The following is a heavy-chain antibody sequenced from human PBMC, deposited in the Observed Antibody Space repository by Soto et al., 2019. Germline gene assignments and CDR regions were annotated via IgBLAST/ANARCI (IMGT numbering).Heavy chain of an antibody. V-gene: IGHV4-39*01. CDR3: ARYCSSTTCYLKAFDI. D-gene: IGHD2-2*01. J-gene: IGHJ3*02. CDR2: IFYSGTT. Sequence: SETLSLTCTVSSGSISSSNYYWGRIRQPPGKGLEWIGNIFYSGTTHYNPSLKSRVTISVDTPKNQFSLKLSSVTAADTAVYYCARYCSSTTCYLKAFDIWGQGTMVTVSS. CDR1: SGSISSSNYY.